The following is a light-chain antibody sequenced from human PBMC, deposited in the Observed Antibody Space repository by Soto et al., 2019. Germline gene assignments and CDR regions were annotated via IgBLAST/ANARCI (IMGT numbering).Light chain of an antibody. CDR1: SSDVGGYNY. J-gene: IGLJ3*02. CDR2: EVS. V-gene: IGLV2-8*01. Sequence: QSALTQPPSASGSPGQSVTISCTGTSSDVGGYNYVSWYQQHPGKAPKVMIYEVSKRPSGVPDRFSGSKSGNTASLTVSGIQAEDEADYYCSSYAGSNNLEVFGGGTKLTVL. CDR3: SSYAGSNNLEV.